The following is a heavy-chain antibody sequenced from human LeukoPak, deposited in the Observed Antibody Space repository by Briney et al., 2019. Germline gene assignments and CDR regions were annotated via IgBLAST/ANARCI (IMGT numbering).Heavy chain of an antibody. J-gene: IGHJ5*02. V-gene: IGHV4-61*02. Sequence: SETLSLTCTVSGGSISSGSYYWSWIRQPAGKGLEWIGRIYTSGSTNYNPSLKSRVTISEDTSKNQFSLKLSSVTAADTAVYYCARDHLGVSEYSGYDPWGFDPWGQGTLVTVSS. CDR1: GGSISSGSYY. CDR2: IYTSGST. CDR3: ARDHLGVSEYSGYDPWGFDP. D-gene: IGHD5-12*01.